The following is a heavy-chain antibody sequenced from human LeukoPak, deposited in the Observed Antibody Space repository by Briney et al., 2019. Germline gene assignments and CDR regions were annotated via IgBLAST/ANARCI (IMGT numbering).Heavy chain of an antibody. V-gene: IGHV4-39*01. J-gene: IGHJ6*02. CDR1: GGSVASTGCY. CDR3: GRHVSNGWDYHYGLDV. CDR2: AYYTGEI. Sequence: SGTLSLTCTVSGGSVASTGCYWGWIRQSPGKGLEWIGSAYYTGEIYSTPSLKSRLTISVDTSKNQFALTLTSVTAADTAVYYCGRHVSNGWDYHYGLDVWGQGTTVTVSS. D-gene: IGHD6-19*01.